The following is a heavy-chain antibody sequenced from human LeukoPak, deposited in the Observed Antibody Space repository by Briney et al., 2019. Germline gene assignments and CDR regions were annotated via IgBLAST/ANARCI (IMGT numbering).Heavy chain of an antibody. J-gene: IGHJ6*03. Sequence: SGGSLRLSCAASGFTFRNYVMHWVRQATGEGLEWVSFIWSDGNNRFYADSVKGRFTISRDNSKNMLYLQMDTLRAEDTALYYCAKDPGASVSGFHMDVWGKGTTVIVSS. CDR3: AKDPGASVSGFHMDV. V-gene: IGHV3-30*02. CDR1: GFTFRNYV. D-gene: IGHD2-8*02. CDR2: IWSDGNNR.